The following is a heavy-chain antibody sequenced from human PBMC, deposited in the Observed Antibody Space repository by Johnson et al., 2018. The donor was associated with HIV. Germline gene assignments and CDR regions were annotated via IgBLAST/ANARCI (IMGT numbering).Heavy chain of an antibody. CDR3: AKGVYDSEDAFDI. CDR2: ISWNSVSI. CDR1: GFTFDDYA. V-gene: IGHV3-9*01. J-gene: IGHJ3*02. Sequence: VQLVESGGGLVQPGRSLRLSCAASGFTFDDYAMHWVRQAPGKGLEWVSGISWNSVSIGYADSVKGRFTISRDNAKNSLYLQMNSLRAEDTALYYCAKGVYDSEDAFDIWGQGTMVTVSS. D-gene: IGHD3-16*01.